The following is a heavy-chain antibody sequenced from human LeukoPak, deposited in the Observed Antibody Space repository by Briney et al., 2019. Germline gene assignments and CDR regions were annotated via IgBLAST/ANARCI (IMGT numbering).Heavy chain of an antibody. D-gene: IGHD2-2*01. CDR1: GGSFSVYY. V-gene: IGHV4-34*01. J-gene: IGHJ4*02. Sequence: SETLSLTGAVYGGSFSVYYWSWIRQPPGKGLEWMGELNHSGSTNYNPSLKSRVTISVDTSKNQFSLKLSSVTAADTAVYYCARVRSRSRYFDYWGQGTLVTVSS. CDR3: ARVRSRSRYFDY. CDR2: LNHSGST.